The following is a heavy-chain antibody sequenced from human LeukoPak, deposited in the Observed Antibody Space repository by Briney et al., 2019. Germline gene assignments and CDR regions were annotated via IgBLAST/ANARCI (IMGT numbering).Heavy chain of an antibody. Sequence: GGSLRLSCAASGFTFSTYAMHWVRQAPGKGLEYVSATSTNGGNTYYANSVKGRFTISRDNSKNMLYLQMGSLRAEDMAVYYCAKTRSSGWYEGPYYGMDVWGQGTLVTVSS. CDR3: AKTRSSGWYEGPYYGMDV. CDR2: TSTNGGNT. V-gene: IGHV3-64*01. CDR1: GFTFSTYA. J-gene: IGHJ6*02. D-gene: IGHD6-19*01.